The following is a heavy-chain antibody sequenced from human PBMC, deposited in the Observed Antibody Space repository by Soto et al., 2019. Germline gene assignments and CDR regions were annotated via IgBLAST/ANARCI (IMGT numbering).Heavy chain of an antibody. D-gene: IGHD3-3*01. V-gene: IGHV5-51*01. J-gene: IGHJ4*02. CDR2: IYPSYSDT. Sequence: GESLKISCKGSGYNFAGYWIAWVRQMPGKGLEFMGIIYPSYSDTRYRPPFQGQLPISADKYISSAYLQWSSLRASGTAMYYSESGGVPTRTFDYWGQGTPVSFSS. CDR1: GYNFAGYW. CDR3: ESGGVPTRTFDY.